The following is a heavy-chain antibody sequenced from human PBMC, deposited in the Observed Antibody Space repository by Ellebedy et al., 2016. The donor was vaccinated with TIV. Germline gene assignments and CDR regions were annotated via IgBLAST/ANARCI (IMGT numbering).Heavy chain of an antibody. V-gene: IGHV3-21*01. CDR2: ISSSSSYI. CDR3: ARDSAEDFDWLLWRGYYYYYMDV. J-gene: IGHJ6*03. D-gene: IGHD3-9*01. Sequence: PGGSLRLSCAASGFTFSSYSMNWVRQAPGKGLEWVSSISSSSSYIYYADSVKGRFTISRDNAKNSLYLQMNSLRAEDTAVYYCARDSAEDFDWLLWRGYYYYYMDVWGKGTTVTVSS. CDR1: GFTFSSYS.